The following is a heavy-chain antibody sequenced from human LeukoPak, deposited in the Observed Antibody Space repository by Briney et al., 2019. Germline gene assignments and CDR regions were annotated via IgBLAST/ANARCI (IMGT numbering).Heavy chain of an antibody. J-gene: IGHJ4*02. CDR2: ISYDGTNK. D-gene: IGHD5-18*01. CDR1: GFTFSSYA. V-gene: IGHV3-30-3*02. CDR3: AKLVDTAMFGMYYFDY. Sequence: GGSLRLSCAASGFTFSSYAMHWVRQAPGKGLEWVAVISYDGTNKYYADSVKGRFTISRDNSKNTLYLQMNSLRAEDTAVYYCAKLVDTAMFGMYYFDYWGQGTLVTVSS.